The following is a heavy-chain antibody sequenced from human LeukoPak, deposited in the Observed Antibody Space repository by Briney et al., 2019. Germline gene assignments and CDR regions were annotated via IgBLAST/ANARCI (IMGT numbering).Heavy chain of an antibody. Sequence: GASVKVSCKVSGYTLTELSMHWVRQAPGKGLEWMGGFDPEDGETIYARKFQGRVTMTEDTSTDTAYMELSSLRSEDTAVYYCATDLYYYDSSGYAYWGQGTLVTVSS. D-gene: IGHD3-22*01. J-gene: IGHJ4*02. CDR1: GYTLTELS. CDR3: ATDLYYYDSSGYAY. V-gene: IGHV1-24*01. CDR2: FDPEDGET.